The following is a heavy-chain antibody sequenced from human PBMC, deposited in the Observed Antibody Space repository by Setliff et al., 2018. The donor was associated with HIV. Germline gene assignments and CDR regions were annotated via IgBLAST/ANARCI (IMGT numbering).Heavy chain of an antibody. D-gene: IGHD4-17*01. Sequence: SVKVSCKASGYTFINYAMNWVRQAPGQGLEWMGWINTNTGSPTYAQAFTGRFVFSVDTSVTTAYLQISSLKAEDTAVYYCARALYGDYGGDINWFDPWGQGTLVTVSS. CDR3: ARALYGDYGGDINWFDP. CDR1: GYTFINYA. J-gene: IGHJ5*02. V-gene: IGHV7-4-1*02. CDR2: INTNTGSP.